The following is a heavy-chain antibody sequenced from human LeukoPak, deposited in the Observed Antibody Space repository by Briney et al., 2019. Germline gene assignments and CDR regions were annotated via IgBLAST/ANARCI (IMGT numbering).Heavy chain of an antibody. CDR3: AKALESSYYYDSSGTDY. J-gene: IGHJ4*02. CDR2: LWYDGSNK. CDR1: GFTFSSYG. D-gene: IGHD3-22*01. V-gene: IGHV3-33*06. Sequence: GRSLILSFAASGFTFSSYGMHWVRQAPGKGLEWVAVLWYDGSNKYYADSVKGRFTISRDNSKNTLYLQMNSLRAEDTAVYYCAKALESSYYYDSSGTDYWGQGTLVTVSS.